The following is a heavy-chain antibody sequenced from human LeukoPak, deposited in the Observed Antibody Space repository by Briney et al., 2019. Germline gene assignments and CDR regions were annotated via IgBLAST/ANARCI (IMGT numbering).Heavy chain of an antibody. Sequence: GGSLRLSCAASGFTFSSYSMNWVRQAPGKGLEWVSSISSSSSYIYYADSVKGRFTISRDNAKNSLYLQMNSLRAEDTAVYYCARDHGYCSSTSCYRYYYYYYMDVWGKGTTVTVSS. J-gene: IGHJ6*03. CDR3: ARDHGYCSSTSCYRYYYYYYMDV. CDR2: ISSSSSYI. V-gene: IGHV3-21*01. CDR1: GFTFSSYS. D-gene: IGHD2-2*02.